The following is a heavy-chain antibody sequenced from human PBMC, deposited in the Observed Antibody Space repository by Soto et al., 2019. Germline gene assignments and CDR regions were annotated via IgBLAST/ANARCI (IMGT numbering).Heavy chain of an antibody. J-gene: IGHJ5*01. V-gene: IGHV1-18*04. CDR1: GYTFTSYG. D-gene: IGHD3-10*01. Sequence: QVQLVQSGGEGKKPGAPVKVSCKASGYTFTSYGIGWVRQAPGQGLEWMGWISGYGHTNYAQKLQGRVTMTTDSSTSTVYMELRSLRSDDTAVYYCARSGDGNWFESWGQGTLVTVSS. CDR2: ISGYGHT. CDR3: ARSGDGNWFES.